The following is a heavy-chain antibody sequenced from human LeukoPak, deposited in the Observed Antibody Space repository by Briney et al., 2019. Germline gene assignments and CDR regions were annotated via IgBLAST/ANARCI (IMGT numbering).Heavy chain of an antibody. CDR1: GYTFTSYG. V-gene: IGHV1-18*01. D-gene: IGHD3-3*01. Sequence: GASVKVSRKASGYTFTSYGISWARQAPGQGLEWMGWISAYNGNTNYAQKLQGRVTMTTDTSTSTAYMELRSLRSDDTAVYYCARVLDTYYDFWSGYYFDYWGQGTLVTVSS. CDR2: ISAYNGNT. J-gene: IGHJ4*02. CDR3: ARVLDTYYDFWSGYYFDY.